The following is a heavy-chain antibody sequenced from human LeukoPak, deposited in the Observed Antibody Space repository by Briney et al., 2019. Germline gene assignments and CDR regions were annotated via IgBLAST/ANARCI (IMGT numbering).Heavy chain of an antibody. J-gene: IGHJ3*02. V-gene: IGHV3-48*04. Sequence: GGSLRLSCAASGFTFSSYSMNWVRQAPGKGLEWVSYISSSSSTIYYADSVKGRFTISRDNAKNSLYLQMNSLRAEDTAVYYCARDLGYCSSTSCGEAFDIWGQGTMVTVSS. CDR2: ISSSSSTI. CDR3: ARDLGYCSSTSCGEAFDI. D-gene: IGHD2-2*01. CDR1: GFTFSSYS.